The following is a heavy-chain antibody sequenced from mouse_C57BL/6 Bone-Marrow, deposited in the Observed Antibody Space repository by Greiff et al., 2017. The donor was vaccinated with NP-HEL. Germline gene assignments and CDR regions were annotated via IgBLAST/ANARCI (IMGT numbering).Heavy chain of an antibody. CDR2: ISGGGGNT. CDR3: ARRKDGYYHYFDC. D-gene: IGHD2-3*01. Sequence: EVKLMESGGGLVKPGGSLKLSCAASGFTFSSYTMSWVRQTPEKRLEWVATISGGGGNTYYPDSVKGRFTISRDNAKNTLYLQMSSLRSEDTALYYCARRKDGYYHYFDCWGQGTTLPVSS. V-gene: IGHV5-9*01. J-gene: IGHJ2*01. CDR1: GFTFSSYT.